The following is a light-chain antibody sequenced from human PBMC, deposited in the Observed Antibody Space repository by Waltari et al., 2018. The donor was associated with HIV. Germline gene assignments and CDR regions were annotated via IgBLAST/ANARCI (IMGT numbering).Light chain of an antibody. V-gene: IGLV2-8*01. Sequence: QSALTQPASVSGSPGQSITISCTGTSSDVGSYNLVSWYQQHPGKAPKLIIYGVNRRPSGVPDRFSGSKSGNTASLTVSGLQADDEADYYCSSYAGPNHLLFGGGTKLTVL. CDR2: GVN. CDR1: SSDVGSYNL. CDR3: SSYAGPNHLL. J-gene: IGLJ2*01.